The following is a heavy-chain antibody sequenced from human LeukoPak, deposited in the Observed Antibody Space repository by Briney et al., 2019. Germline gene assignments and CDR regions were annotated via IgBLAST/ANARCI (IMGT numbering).Heavy chain of an antibody. CDR3: ASNTYYYGSGSYPVLDY. D-gene: IGHD3-10*01. V-gene: IGHV3-48*03. Sequence: GGSLRLSCAASGFTFTNYAMSWVRQAPGKGLEWVSYISSSGSTIYYADSVKGRFTISRDNAKNSLYLQMNSLRAEDTAVYYCASNTYYYGSGSYPVLDYWGQGTLVTVSS. J-gene: IGHJ4*02. CDR2: ISSSGSTI. CDR1: GFTFTNYA.